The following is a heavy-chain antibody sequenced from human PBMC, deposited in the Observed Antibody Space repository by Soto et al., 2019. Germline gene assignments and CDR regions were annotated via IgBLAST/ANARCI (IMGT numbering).Heavy chain of an antibody. V-gene: IGHV3-7*01. D-gene: IGHD3-9*01. CDR1: GFTFSSYW. CDR3: AVSRVRSLRYFDWGLPDY. J-gene: IGHJ4*02. CDR2: IKQDGSEK. Sequence: EVQLVESGGGLVQPGGSLRLSCAASGFTFSSYWMSWVRQAPGKGLEWVANIKQDGSEKYYVDSVKGRFTISRDNAKNSLYLQMNSLRAEDTAVYYCAVSRVRSLRYFDWGLPDYWGQGTLVTVSS.